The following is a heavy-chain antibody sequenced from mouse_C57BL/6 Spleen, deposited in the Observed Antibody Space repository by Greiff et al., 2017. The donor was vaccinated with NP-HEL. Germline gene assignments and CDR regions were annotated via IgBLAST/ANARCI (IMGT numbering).Heavy chain of an antibody. CDR3: ARSGDYDGGNY. Sequence: VQLQQSGPELVKPGASVKLSCKASGYTFTSYDINWVKQRPGQGLEWIGWIYPRDGSTEYNEKFKGKATLTVDTSSSTAYMELHSLTSEDSAVYFCARSGDYDGGNYWGQGTTLTVSS. J-gene: IGHJ2*01. V-gene: IGHV1-85*01. CDR1: GYTFTSYD. CDR2: IYPRDGST. D-gene: IGHD2-4*01.